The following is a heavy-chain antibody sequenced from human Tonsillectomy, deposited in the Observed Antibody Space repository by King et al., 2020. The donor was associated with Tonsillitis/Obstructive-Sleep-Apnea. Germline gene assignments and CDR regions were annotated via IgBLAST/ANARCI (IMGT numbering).Heavy chain of an antibody. D-gene: IGHD4-17*01. J-gene: IGHJ6*03. V-gene: IGHV1-18*01. CDR3: ARXSXDYXXDVFRHXXXXXDX. Sequence: QLVQSGAEVKKPGASVKVSCKASGYTFSSHGISWVRQAPGQGLEWMGWISAYNGNTKYAQKFQGRVTMTTDTSTSTAYMELGSLRSDDTAVYYCARXSXDYXXDVFRHXXXXXDXXGXGTTVTVSS. CDR2: ISAYNGNT. CDR1: GYTFSSHG.